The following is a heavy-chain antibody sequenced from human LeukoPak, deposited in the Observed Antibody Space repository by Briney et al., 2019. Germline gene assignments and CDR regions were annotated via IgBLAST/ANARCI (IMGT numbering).Heavy chain of an antibody. CDR1: GFTFSSYG. D-gene: IGHD6-19*01. Sequence: GGSLRLSCAASGFTFSSYGMHWVRQAPGKGLEWVAVISYDGSNKYYADSVKGRFTISRDNSKSTLYLQMNSLRAEDTAVYYCAKGEYSSGYEGPGYWGQGTLVTVSS. CDR3: AKGEYSSGYEGPGY. CDR2: ISYDGSNK. V-gene: IGHV3-30*18. J-gene: IGHJ4*02.